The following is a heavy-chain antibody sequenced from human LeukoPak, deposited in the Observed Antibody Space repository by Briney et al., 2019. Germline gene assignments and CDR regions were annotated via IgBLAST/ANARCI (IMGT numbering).Heavy chain of an antibody. Sequence: GGSLRLSCAASGFTVSNNYMSWVCQAPGQGLDWVSVIYSGGSTCSSDSVTGRFPISIAISKNTLYLQMNSLRAEDTAVYYCARDRKYAHDAFDIWGQGTMVTVSS. V-gene: IGHV3-53*01. CDR2: IYSGGST. J-gene: IGHJ3*02. CDR1: GFTVSNNY. CDR3: ARDRKYAHDAFDI. D-gene: IGHD2-2*01.